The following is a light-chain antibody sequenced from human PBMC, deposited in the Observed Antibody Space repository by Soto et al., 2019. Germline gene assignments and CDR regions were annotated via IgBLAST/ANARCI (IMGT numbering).Light chain of an antibody. CDR1: SGRSNYA. J-gene: IGLJ3*02. CDR2: LNSDGSH. V-gene: IGLV4-69*01. Sequence: QSVVTQSPSASASLGASVKLTCTLSSGRSNYAIAWHQQQPEKGPRYLMNLNSDGSHTKGDGIPDRFSGSSSGAERYLTISSLKSEDEADYYCQTWATGIRVFGGGTKLTVL. CDR3: QTWATGIRV.